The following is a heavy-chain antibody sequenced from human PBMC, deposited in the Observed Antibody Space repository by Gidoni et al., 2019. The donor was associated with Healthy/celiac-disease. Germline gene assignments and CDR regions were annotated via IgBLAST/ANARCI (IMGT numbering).Heavy chain of an antibody. CDR1: GSSLSTSGVG. D-gene: IGHD6-19*01. V-gene: IGHV2-5*02. J-gene: IGHJ5*02. CDR2: IYWDDDT. Sequence: QITLKASGPTLVKPTQTLTPTCPFSGSSLSTSGVGVGWIRQPPGKALEWLALIYWDDDTRYSPSMKRRLTITKDTSKNQVVLTMTNMDPVDTATYCCAHRRGIAVFDPWGQGTLVTVSS. CDR3: AHRRGIAVFDP.